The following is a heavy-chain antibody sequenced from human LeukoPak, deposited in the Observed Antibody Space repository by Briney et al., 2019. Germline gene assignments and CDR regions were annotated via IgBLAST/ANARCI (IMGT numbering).Heavy chain of an antibody. Sequence: GGSLRLSCAASGFIFSLYCMHWVRQAPGKGPMWVSRICPDGTGISYADSVKARFTASRDNAKNTVYLQMNGLREEDTAVYYCVRDFRSADYWGQGTLVTVSS. CDR2: ICPDGTGI. J-gene: IGHJ4*02. CDR3: VRDFRSADY. CDR1: GFIFSLYC. V-gene: IGHV3-74*01.